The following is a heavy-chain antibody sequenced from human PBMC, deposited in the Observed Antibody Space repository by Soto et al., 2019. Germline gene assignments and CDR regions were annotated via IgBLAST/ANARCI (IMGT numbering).Heavy chain of an antibody. CDR1: GGSISSSNW. V-gene: IGHV4-4*02. D-gene: IGHD7-27*01. Sequence: SETLSLTCAVSGGSISSSNWWSWVRQPPGKGLEWIGEIYHSGSTNYNPSLKSRVTISVDKSKNQFSLKLSSVTAADTAVYYCARSRSGDYYYYYGMDVWGQGTTVTVS. CDR2: IYHSGST. CDR3: ARSRSGDYYYYYGMDV. J-gene: IGHJ6*02.